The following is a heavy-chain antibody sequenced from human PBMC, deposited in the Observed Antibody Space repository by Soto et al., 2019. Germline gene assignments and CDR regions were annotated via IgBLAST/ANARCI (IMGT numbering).Heavy chain of an antibody. Sequence: QVQLVQAGAEVRKPGSSVTVSCQASGGTFSNYAISWVRQAPGQGLGWMGGIIPIVGTGSYAQKFQGRVTITANEPATTAYMELSSLRFEDTAVYYCARVVILVPTASTHYYYHMDVWGRGTTVTVSS. CDR2: IIPIVGTG. V-gene: IGHV1-69*01. D-gene: IGHD2-2*01. J-gene: IGHJ6*02. CDR3: ARVVILVPTASTHYYYHMDV. CDR1: GGTFSNYA.